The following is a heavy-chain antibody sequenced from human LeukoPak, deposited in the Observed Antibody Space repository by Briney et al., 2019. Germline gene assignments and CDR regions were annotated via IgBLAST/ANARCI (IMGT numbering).Heavy chain of an antibody. CDR2: ISGSGGST. D-gene: IGHD6-13*01. CDR3: AKTKRAAGTLDY. CDR1: GFTFSSYA. Sequence: PGGSLRLSCAASGFTFSSYAMSWVRRAPGKGLEWVSAISGSGGSTYYADSVKGRFTISRDNSKNTLYLQMNSLRAEDTAVYYCAKTKRAAGTLDYWGQGTLVTVSS. J-gene: IGHJ4*02. V-gene: IGHV3-23*01.